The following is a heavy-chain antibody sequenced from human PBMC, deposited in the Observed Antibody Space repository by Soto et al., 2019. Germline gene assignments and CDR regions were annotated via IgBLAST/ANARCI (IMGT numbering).Heavy chain of an antibody. CDR3: ARDLDYYGSGSYYNFDY. J-gene: IGHJ4*02. V-gene: IGHV1-69*01. CDR2: IIPIFGTA. Sequence: QVQLVQSGAEVKQPGSSVKVSCKASGGTFSSYAISWVRQAPGQGLEWMGGIIPIFGTANYAQKFQGRVTITADESTSTAYMELSSLRSEDTAVYYCARDLDYYGSGSYYNFDYWGQGTLVTVSS. D-gene: IGHD3-10*01. CDR1: GGTFSSYA.